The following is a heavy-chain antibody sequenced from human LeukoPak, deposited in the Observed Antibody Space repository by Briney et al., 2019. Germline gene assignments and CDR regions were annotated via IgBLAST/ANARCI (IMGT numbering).Heavy chain of an antibody. CDR3: ARDASDFWNNYDY. J-gene: IGHJ4*02. CDR1: GFTFSSYS. Sequence: GGSLRLSCAASGFTFSSYSMNWVRQAPGKGLEWVSSISSSSSYIYYADSVKGRFTISRDNAKNSLYLQMNSLRAEGTAVYYCARDASDFWNNYDYWGQGTLVTVSS. D-gene: IGHD3-3*01. V-gene: IGHV3-21*01. CDR2: ISSSSSYI.